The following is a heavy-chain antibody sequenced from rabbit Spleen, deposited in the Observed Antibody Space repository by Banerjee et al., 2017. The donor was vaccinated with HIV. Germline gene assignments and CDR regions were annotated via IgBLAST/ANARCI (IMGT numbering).Heavy chain of an antibody. CDR1: GFSFSGIYW. V-gene: IGHV1S40*01. Sequence: QSLEESGGDLVKPGASLTLTCTASGFSFSGIYWICWVRQAPGKGLEWIACIDTGSSGFTYFASWAKGRFTISKTSSTTVTLQMTSLTAADTATYFCARDGDDGSKNRFYFNLWGQGTLVTVS. CDR3: ARDGDDGSKNRFYFNL. J-gene: IGHJ4*01. CDR2: IDTGSSGFT. D-gene: IGHD4-2*01.